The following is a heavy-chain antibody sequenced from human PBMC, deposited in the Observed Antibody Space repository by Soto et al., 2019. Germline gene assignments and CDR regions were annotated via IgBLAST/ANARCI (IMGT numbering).Heavy chain of an antibody. CDR3: ARDAVAPTYSSSPY. J-gene: IGHJ4*02. Sequence: ASVKVSCKASGYTFTSYGISWVRQAPGQGLEWMGWISAYNGNTNYAQRLQGRVTMTTDTSTSTAYMELRSLRSDDTAVYYCARDAVAPTYSSSPYWGQGTLVTVSS. CDR2: ISAYNGNT. CDR1: GYTFTSYG. V-gene: IGHV1-18*01. D-gene: IGHD6-13*01.